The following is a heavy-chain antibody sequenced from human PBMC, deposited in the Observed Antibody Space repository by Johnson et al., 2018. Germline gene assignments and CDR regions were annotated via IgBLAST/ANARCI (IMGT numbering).Heavy chain of an antibody. D-gene: IGHD6-19*01. V-gene: IGHV3-30*14. Sequence: VQLVESGGGVVQPGRSLRLSCAASGFTFSNYAIHWVRQAPGKGLEWVAVISSDGSNKYYADSVKGRFTISRDNSKNTLYLQLNSLRAGDTAVYYCARAATSSGWTWFDYWGQGALVTVSS. CDR1: GFTFSNYA. CDR2: ISSDGSNK. CDR3: ARAATSSGWTWFDY. J-gene: IGHJ4*02.